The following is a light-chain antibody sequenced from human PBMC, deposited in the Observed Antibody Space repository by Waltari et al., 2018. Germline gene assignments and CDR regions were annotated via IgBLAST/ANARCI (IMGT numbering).Light chain of an antibody. CDR2: DVS. CDR3: CSYAGTYPVA. V-gene: IGLV2-11*01. CDR1: SSDVGGYNY. J-gene: IGLJ2*01. Sequence: QSALTQPRSVSGSPGQSVTISCTGTSSDVGGYNYVSWYQQFPGEAPKLMIYDVSKRPSGVPGRCSGSKSGNTASLTSSGLQAEDEADYYCCSYAGTYPVAFGGGTKLTVL.